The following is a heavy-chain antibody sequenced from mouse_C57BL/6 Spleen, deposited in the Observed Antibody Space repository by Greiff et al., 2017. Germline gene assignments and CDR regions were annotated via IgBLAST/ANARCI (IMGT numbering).Heavy chain of an antibody. CDR2: IDPNSGGT. Sequence: QVQLKQPGAELVKPGASVKLSCKASGYTFTSYWMHWVKQRPGRGLEWIGRIDPNSGGTKYNEKFKSKATLTVDKPSSTAYMHLSSLTSEDSAVYYCARMDDYDGGSSMDYWGQGTSVTVSS. CDR3: ARMDDYDGGSSMDY. D-gene: IGHD2-4*01. V-gene: IGHV1-72*01. J-gene: IGHJ4*01. CDR1: GYTFTSYW.